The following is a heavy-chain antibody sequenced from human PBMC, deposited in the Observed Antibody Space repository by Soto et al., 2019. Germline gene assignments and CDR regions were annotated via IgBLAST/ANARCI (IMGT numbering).Heavy chain of an antibody. CDR1: GYTFTGYY. Sequence: ASVKVSCKASGYTFTGYYMHWVRQAPGQGLEWMGWINPNSGGTNYAQKFQGRVTMTRDTSISTAYMELSRLRSDDTAVYYCARDGQMGCSGGSCYSDRWDYYYGMDVWGQGXTVTVYS. CDR3: ARDGQMGCSGGSCYSDRWDYYYGMDV. D-gene: IGHD2-15*01. J-gene: IGHJ6*02. CDR2: INPNSGGT. V-gene: IGHV1-2*02.